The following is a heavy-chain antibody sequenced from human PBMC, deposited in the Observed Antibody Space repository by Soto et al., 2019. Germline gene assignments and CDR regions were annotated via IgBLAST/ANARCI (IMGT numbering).Heavy chain of an antibody. Sequence: GGSLRLSCAASGFTFSSYGMHWVRQAPGKGLEWVAVIWYDGSNKYYADSVKGRFTISRDNSKNTLYLQMNSLRAEDTAVYYCARGGYDFWSGYYAKGGYYFDYWGQGTLVTVSS. V-gene: IGHV3-33*01. CDR2: IWYDGSNK. CDR1: GFTFSSYG. J-gene: IGHJ4*02. CDR3: ARGGYDFWSGYYAKGGYYFDY. D-gene: IGHD3-3*01.